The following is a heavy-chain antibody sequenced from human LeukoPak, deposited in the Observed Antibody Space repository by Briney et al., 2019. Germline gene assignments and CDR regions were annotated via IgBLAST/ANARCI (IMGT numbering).Heavy chain of an antibody. V-gene: IGHV3-23*01. CDR2: ISGSGNYM. D-gene: IGHD2-21*02. J-gene: IGHJ5*01. Sequence: GGSLRLSCAASGFTLSTYWMSWVRQAPGKGLEWVSSISGSGNYMYYKDSVKGRFTISRDNSKNTLLLQMNSLRAEDSAVYYCAKGGHPAVVTTRFDSWGQGTLVTVSS. CDR1: GFTLSTYW. CDR3: AKGGHPAVVTTRFDS.